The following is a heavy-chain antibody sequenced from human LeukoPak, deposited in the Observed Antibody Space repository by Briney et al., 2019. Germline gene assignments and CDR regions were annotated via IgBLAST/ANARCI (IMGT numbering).Heavy chain of an antibody. CDR2: IKQDGSEK. CDR1: GFTFSSYW. D-gene: IGHD6-19*01. CDR3: ARDVYSSGWYVKYYYYMDV. Sequence: GGSLRLSCAASGFTFSSYWMSWVRQAPGKGLEWVANIKQDGSEKYYVDSVKGRFTISRDNAKNSLYLRMNSLRAGDTAVYYCARDVYSSGWYVKYYYYMDVWGKGTTVTVSS. J-gene: IGHJ6*03. V-gene: IGHV3-7*01.